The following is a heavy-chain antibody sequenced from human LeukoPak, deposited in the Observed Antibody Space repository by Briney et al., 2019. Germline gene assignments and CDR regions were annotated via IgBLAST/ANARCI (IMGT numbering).Heavy chain of an antibody. J-gene: IGHJ4*02. D-gene: IGHD3-3*01. CDR2: IYYSGST. V-gene: IGHV4-59*04. CDR1: GGSISSYY. CDR3: ARHRSYDFWSGYLSYYFDY. Sequence: PSETLSLTCTVSGGSISSYYWSWIRQPPGKGLEWIGYIYYSGSTYYNPSLKSRVTISVDTSKNQFSLKLSSVTAADTAVYYCARHRSYDFWSGYLSYYFDYWGQGTLVTVSS.